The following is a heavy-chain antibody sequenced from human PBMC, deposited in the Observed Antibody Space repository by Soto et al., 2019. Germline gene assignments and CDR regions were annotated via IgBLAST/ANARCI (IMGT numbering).Heavy chain of an antibody. J-gene: IGHJ4*02. CDR2: INAGNGNT. CDR1: GYTFTSYA. V-gene: IGHV1-3*01. D-gene: IGHD3-3*01. CDR3: ARATYYDFWSGYYRPAYFDY. Sequence: GASVKVSCKASGYTFTSYAMHWGRQAPGQRLEWMGWINAGNGNTKYSQKFQGRVTITRDTSASTAYMELSSLRSEDTAVYYCARATYYDFWSGYYRPAYFDYWGQGTLVTVSS.